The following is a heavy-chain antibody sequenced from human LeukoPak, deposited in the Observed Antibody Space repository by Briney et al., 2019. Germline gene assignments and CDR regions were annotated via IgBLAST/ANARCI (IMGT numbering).Heavy chain of an antibody. CDR2: INPNSGGT. Sequence: GASMKVSCKASRYTFTGYYMHWVRQAPGQGLEWMGWINPNSGGTNYAQKFQGRVTMTRDTSISTAYMELSRLRSDDTAVYYCARYSSSRGTHFDLWGQGTLVTVSS. CDR3: ARYSSSRGTHFDL. CDR1: RYTFTGYY. D-gene: IGHD6-13*01. J-gene: IGHJ4*02. V-gene: IGHV1-2*02.